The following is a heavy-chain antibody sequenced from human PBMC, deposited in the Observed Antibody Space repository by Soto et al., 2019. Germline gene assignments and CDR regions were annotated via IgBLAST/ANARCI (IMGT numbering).Heavy chain of an antibody. Sequence: DVQVVESGGGLIQPGGSLRLSCAASGFIVNGKKYLTWVRQAPGKGLEWLSAVYSADGTFYADSVKGRFTVSLYNVKNTGYFPMNSLRSEDTGVYYCATWSLREHAFDVWGPGTRVTVSA. D-gene: IGHD4-17*01. CDR1: GFIVNGKKY. CDR2: VYSADGT. V-gene: IGHV3-53*01. CDR3: ATWSLREHAFDV. J-gene: IGHJ3*01.